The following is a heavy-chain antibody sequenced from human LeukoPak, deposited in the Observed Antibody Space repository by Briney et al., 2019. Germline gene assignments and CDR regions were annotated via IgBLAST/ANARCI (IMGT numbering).Heavy chain of an antibody. J-gene: IGHJ4*02. Sequence: SETLSLTCTVSGGSISSHYWSWIRQPPGKGLEWIGYIYYSGSTNYNPSLKSRVTISVDTSKNQFSLKLSSVTAADTAVYYCARREYQLLDDYFDYWGQGTLVTVSS. D-gene: IGHD2-2*01. V-gene: IGHV4-59*11. CDR3: ARREYQLLDDYFDY. CDR1: GGSISSHY. CDR2: IYYSGST.